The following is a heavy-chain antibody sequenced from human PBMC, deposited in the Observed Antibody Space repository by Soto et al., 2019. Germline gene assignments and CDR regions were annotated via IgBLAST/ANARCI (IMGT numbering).Heavy chain of an antibody. Sequence: QVQLQQWGAGLLKPSETLSLTCAVYGGSFSDYFWTWIRQPPGKGLEWIGEINHSGRTYYSPSLKSRVTISVDSPKNQFSLNLTSVTAADTAVYYCARANFPYNWVDPWGRGTQVTVSS. CDR1: GGSFSDYF. V-gene: IGHV4-34*01. CDR2: INHSGRT. J-gene: IGHJ5*02. D-gene: IGHD1-1*01. CDR3: ARANFPYNWVDP.